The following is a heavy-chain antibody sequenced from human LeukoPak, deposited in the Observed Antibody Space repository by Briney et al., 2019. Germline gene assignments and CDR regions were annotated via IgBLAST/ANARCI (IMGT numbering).Heavy chain of an antibody. Sequence: GGSLRLSCVASQFTFSSYWMSWVRQAPGKGLEWVANINQDGSEKYYVDSVKGRFTIYRDNAKNSLYLQMNSLRVEDAAVYYCARDKGSDEGSKFDHWGQGTLVTVSS. CDR2: INQDGSEK. CDR3: ARDKGSDEGSKFDH. CDR1: QFTFSSYW. J-gene: IGHJ4*02. V-gene: IGHV3-7*03. D-gene: IGHD2-15*01.